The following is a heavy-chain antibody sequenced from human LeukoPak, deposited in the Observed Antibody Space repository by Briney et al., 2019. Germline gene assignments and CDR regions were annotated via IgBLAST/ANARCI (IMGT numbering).Heavy chain of an antibody. D-gene: IGHD2-15*01. CDR2: IYYSGST. Sequence: SETLSLTCTVSGGSISSYYWTWIRQPAGKGLEWIGYIYYSGSTYYNPSLKSRVTISVDTYKNQFSLKLSSVTAADTAVYYCARLNCSGGSCYSVDHWGQGTLVTVSS. CDR1: GGSISSYY. V-gene: IGHV4-59*08. CDR3: ARLNCSGGSCYSVDH. J-gene: IGHJ5*02.